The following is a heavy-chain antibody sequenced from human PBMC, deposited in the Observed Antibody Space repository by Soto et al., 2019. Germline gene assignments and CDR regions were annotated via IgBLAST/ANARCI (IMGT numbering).Heavy chain of an antibody. CDR2: IYYSGST. J-gene: IGHJ3*02. V-gene: IGHV4-31*03. D-gene: IGHD6-13*01. Sequence: SETLSLTCTVSGGSISSGGYYWSWIRQHPGKGLEWIGYIYYSGSTYYNPSLKSRVTISVDTSKNQFSLKLSSVTAADTAAYYCASVTAAAFDIWGQGTMVTVSS. CDR3: ASVTAAAFDI. CDR1: GGSISSGGYY.